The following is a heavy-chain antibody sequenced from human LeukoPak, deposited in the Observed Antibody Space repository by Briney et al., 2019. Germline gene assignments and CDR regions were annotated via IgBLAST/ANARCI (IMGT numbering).Heavy chain of an antibody. V-gene: IGHV1-58*02. CDR2: IVVGSGNT. CDR3: ARVYCSGGSCYSLELGGWFDP. Sequence: SVKVSCKASGFTFTSSAMQWVRQARGQRLEWIGWIVVGSGNTNYAQKLQGRVTMTTDTSTSTAYMELRSLRSDDTAVYYCARVYCSGGSCYSLELGGWFDPWGQGTLVTVSS. D-gene: IGHD2-15*01. J-gene: IGHJ5*02. CDR1: GFTFTSSA.